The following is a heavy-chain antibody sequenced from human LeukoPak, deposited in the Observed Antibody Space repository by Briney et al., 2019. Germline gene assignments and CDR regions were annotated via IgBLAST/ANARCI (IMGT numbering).Heavy chain of an antibody. CDR3: AKHPDYDFWSGDNWFDP. CDR2: ISGSGGSR. J-gene: IGHJ5*02. CDR1: GCTFSSYA. D-gene: IGHD3-3*01. V-gene: IGHV3-23*01. Sequence: GGSLRLSCAASGCTFSSYAMSWVRQAPAKGLEWVSAISGSGGSRYYADFVKGRFTISRDNSKNTLYLQMNSLRAEDTAVYYCAKHPDYDFWSGDNWFDPWGQGTLVTVSS.